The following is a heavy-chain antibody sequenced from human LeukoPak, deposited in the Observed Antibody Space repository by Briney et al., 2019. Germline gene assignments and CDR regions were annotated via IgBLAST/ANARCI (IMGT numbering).Heavy chain of an antibody. CDR1: GFTFSTYG. J-gene: IGHJ6*03. V-gene: IGHV3-30*02. CDR2: IRYVGINK. Sequence: GGSLRLSCAASGFTFSTYGMHWVRQAPGKGLEWVSFIRYVGINKYYADSVKGRFTISRDNSKNTLYLQMNSLRAEDTAVYYCARELVVPAAMGPPYYYYYMDVWGKGTTVTISS. CDR3: ARELVVPAAMGPPYYYYYMDV. D-gene: IGHD2-2*01.